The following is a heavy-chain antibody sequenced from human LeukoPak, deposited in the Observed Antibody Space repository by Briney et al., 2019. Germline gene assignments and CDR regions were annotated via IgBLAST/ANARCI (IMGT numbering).Heavy chain of an antibody. D-gene: IGHD1-1*01. Sequence: GGSLRLSCAASGFTFSTYWMHWVRHAPGKGLVWVSRINSDGSTNYADSVKGRFTISRDNAKNTLYLQMNSLRAEDTAVYYCAKIGRTGTTYWGQGTLVTVSS. V-gene: IGHV3-74*01. CDR3: AKIGRTGTTY. J-gene: IGHJ4*02. CDR1: GFTFSTYW. CDR2: INSDGST.